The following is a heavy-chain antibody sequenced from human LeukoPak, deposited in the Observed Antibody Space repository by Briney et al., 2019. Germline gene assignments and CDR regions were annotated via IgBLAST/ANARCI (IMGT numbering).Heavy chain of an antibody. CDR3: ARGPNRYYFDY. J-gene: IGHJ4*02. CDR1: GGSISSYY. Sequence: PSETLSLTCTVSGGSISSYYWSWIRQPPGKGLEWTGYIYYSGRTNNNPSLKSRVTISVDTSKNQFSLKLSSVTAADTALYYCARGPNRYYFDYWGPGILVTVSS. D-gene: IGHD2/OR15-2a*01. V-gene: IGHV4-59*01. CDR2: IYYSGRT.